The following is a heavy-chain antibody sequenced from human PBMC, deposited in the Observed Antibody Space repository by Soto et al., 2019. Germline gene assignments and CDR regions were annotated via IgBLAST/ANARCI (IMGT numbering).Heavy chain of an antibody. V-gene: IGHV1-18*01. D-gene: IGHD6-13*01. Sequence: QVQLVQSGDEVEQPGASVKVSCKASGSTITAYGISWVRQAPGQGLEWMAWISSHNGNTYYAQNLQGRVTMTTDTSTSTAYMELRSLRSDDTAVYYCASSSIAAAGPFDYWGQGALVTVSS. CDR2: ISSHNGNT. J-gene: IGHJ4*02. CDR1: GSTITAYG. CDR3: ASSSIAAAGPFDY.